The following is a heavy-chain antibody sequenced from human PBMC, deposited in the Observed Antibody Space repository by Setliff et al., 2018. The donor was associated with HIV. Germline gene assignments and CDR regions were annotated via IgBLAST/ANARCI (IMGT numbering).Heavy chain of an antibody. Sequence: SETLSLTCTVSGGSISSNNYFWSWIRQPAGKGLEWIGHIYPSGSTNYNPSLKSRVTISVDTSKNQFSLNLSSVTAADTAVYYCASRAGGDFWGQGTMVTASS. CDR1: GGSISSNNYF. CDR3: ASRAGGDF. J-gene: IGHJ3*01. CDR2: IYPSGST. D-gene: IGHD3-10*01. V-gene: IGHV4-61*09.